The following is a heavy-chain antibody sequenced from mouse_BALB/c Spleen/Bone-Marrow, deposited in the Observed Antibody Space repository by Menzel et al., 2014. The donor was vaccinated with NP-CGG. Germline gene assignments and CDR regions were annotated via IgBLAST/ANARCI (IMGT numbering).Heavy chain of an antibody. CDR3: AREGYASTAWSAY. D-gene: IGHD1-1*01. CDR1: GYTFTDYA. CDR2: INTYSGNT. J-gene: IGHJ3*01. Sequence: VKLQESGPELVRPGVSVKISCKGSGYTFTDYAMHWVKQSHAKSLEWIGVINTYSGNTNYNQNFKGKATMTVDKSSSTAFMELARLTYEDSAIYYCAREGYASTAWSAYWGRGTLVTVSA. V-gene: IGHV1-67*01.